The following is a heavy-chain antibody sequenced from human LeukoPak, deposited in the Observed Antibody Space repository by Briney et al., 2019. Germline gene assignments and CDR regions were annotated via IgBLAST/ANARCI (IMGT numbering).Heavy chain of an antibody. CDR1: GGSISSYY. V-gene: IGHV4-59*01. CDR2: IYYSGST. CDR3: AIDEIGYWGDGSCYYYMDV. Sequence: SETLSLTCTVSGGSISSYYWSWIRQPPGKGLEWIGYIYYSGSTNYNPSLKSRVTISVDTSKNQFSLKLSPVTAADTAVYYCAIDEIGYWGDGSCYYYMDVWGKGTTVTVSS. J-gene: IGHJ6*03. D-gene: IGHD2-15*01.